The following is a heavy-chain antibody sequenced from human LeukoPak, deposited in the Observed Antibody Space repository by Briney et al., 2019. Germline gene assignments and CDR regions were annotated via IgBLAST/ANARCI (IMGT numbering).Heavy chain of an antibody. V-gene: IGHV1-69*01. Sequence: SVKVSCKASGGTFSSYAINWVRQAPGQGLEWTGGIIPIFGTANYAQKFQGRVTITADESTSTAYMELSSLRSEDTAVYYCARDGPGSDAFDIWGQGTMVTVSS. CDR2: IIPIFGTA. J-gene: IGHJ3*02. CDR1: GGTFSSYA. D-gene: IGHD1-1*01. CDR3: ARDGPGSDAFDI.